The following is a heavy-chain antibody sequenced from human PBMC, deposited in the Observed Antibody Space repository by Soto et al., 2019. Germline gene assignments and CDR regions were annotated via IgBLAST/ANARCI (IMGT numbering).Heavy chain of an antibody. D-gene: IGHD3-16*02. CDR2: ILYDGSTQ. J-gene: IGHJ4*02. CDR1: GFTFSSLA. V-gene: IGHV3-30*18. Sequence: GGSLRLSCAASGFTFSSLAMHWVRQAPGKGLEWVAAILYDGSTQYYGDSVKGRFTISRDNSKSTLYLQMNSLRVEDTAVYYCAKPCNTYRYRSDYWGQGTLVTVSS. CDR3: AKPCNTYRYRSDY.